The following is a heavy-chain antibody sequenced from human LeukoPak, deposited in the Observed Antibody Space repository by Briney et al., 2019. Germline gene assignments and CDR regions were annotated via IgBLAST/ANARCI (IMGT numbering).Heavy chain of an antibody. D-gene: IGHD2-2*01. J-gene: IGHJ4*02. CDR2: INPNSGGT. V-gene: IGHV1-2*02. Sequence: ASVTVSCKPSGYTFNDYYMHWVRQAPGQGGEGMGWINPNSGGTNYAQKFQGRVTITRDTSLSTAYIELSRLRSDDTAVYYCARLGYCSSTSCQWGQGTLVTVSS. CDR3: ARLGYCSSTSCQ. CDR1: GYTFNDYY.